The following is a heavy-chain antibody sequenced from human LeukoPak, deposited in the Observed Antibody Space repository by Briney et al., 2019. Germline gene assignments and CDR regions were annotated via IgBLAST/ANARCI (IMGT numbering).Heavy chain of an antibody. J-gene: IGHJ4*02. CDR1: GYTFTSYY. D-gene: IGHD3-10*01. CDR2: MNPNSGNT. V-gene: IGHV1-8*02. CDR3: ARGLTVLLWSGQKGAYYFDY. Sequence: ASVKVSCKASGYTFTSYYMHWVRQATGQGLEWMGWMNPNSGNTGYAQKFQGRVTMTRNTSISTAYMELSSLRSEDTAVYYCARGLTVLLWSGQKGAYYFDYWGQGTLVTVSS.